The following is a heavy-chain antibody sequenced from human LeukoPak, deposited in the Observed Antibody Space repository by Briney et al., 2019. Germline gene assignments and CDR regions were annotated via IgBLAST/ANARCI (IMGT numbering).Heavy chain of an antibody. J-gene: IGHJ4*02. CDR3: ARGVVAAPPTLDY. Sequence: GSLRLSCAASRFTLSDYYMNWIRQAPGKGLEWIGEIYHSGSTNYNPSLKSRVTISVDKSKNQFSLKLNSVTAADTAVYYCARGVVAAPPTLDYWGQGTLVTVSS. CDR2: IYHSGST. D-gene: IGHD2-15*01. CDR1: RFTLSDYY. V-gene: IGHV4-34*01.